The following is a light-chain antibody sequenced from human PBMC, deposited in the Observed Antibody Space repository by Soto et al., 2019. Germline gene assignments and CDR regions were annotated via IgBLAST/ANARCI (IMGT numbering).Light chain of an antibody. J-gene: IGLJ3*02. CDR1: SSNIGAGYH. Sequence: QSVLTQPPSVSGAPGQRVTISCTGSSSNIGAGYHVHWYQQLLGTAPKLLIYGNSNRPSGVPDRFSGSKSGTSASLAITGLQAEDEANYYCQSYDSSLSGSVFGGGTKLTVL. CDR3: QSYDSSLSGSV. V-gene: IGLV1-40*01. CDR2: GNS.